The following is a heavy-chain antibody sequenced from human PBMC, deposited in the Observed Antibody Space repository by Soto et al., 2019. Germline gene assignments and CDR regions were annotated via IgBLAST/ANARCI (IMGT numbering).Heavy chain of an antibody. V-gene: IGHV5-51*01. CDR1: GHSFTTYW. J-gene: IGHJ4*01. D-gene: IGHD1-1*01. CDR3: ARVGNDSYFDY. CDR2: IYPGDSDT. Sequence: PGESLKISCEGSGHSFTTYWIGWVRQMPGKGLEWMGIIYPGDSDTRYSPSFQGQVTISVDKSISTAYLQWSSLRASDAAMYYCARVGNDSYFDYWGQGALVTVSS.